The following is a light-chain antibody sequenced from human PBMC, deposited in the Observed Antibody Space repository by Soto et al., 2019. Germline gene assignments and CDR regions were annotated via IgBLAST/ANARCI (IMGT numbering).Light chain of an antibody. CDR3: QQYGTFIT. V-gene: IGKV3-20*01. CDR1: QTIGRNY. J-gene: IGKJ5*01. Sequence: EIVLTQSPGTLSLSPWETATLSCRASQTIGRNYLAWYQQKPGQAPRLLIYAASSRATGIPDRFSGGGSGTDFTLTITRLEPEDFAVYYCQQYGTFITFGQGTRLEIK. CDR2: AAS.